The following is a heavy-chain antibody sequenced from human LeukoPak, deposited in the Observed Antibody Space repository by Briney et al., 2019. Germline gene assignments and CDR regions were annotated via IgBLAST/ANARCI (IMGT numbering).Heavy chain of an antibody. Sequence: GGSLRLSCAASGFTFSSYAMSWVRQAPGKGLEWVSAISGSGGSTYYADSVKGRFTISRDNSKSTLYLQMNSLRAEDTAVYYCAKKEQLWTYFDYWGQGTLVTVSS. D-gene: IGHD5-18*01. CDR2: ISGSGGST. V-gene: IGHV3-23*01. CDR1: GFTFSSYA. CDR3: AKKEQLWTYFDY. J-gene: IGHJ4*02.